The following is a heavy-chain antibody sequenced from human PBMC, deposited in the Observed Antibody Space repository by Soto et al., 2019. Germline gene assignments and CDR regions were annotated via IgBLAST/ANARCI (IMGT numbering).Heavy chain of an antibody. CDR3: ARWGGEMAPHAFDI. Sequence: HVQLQESGPGLVKPSQTLSLTCTVSGGSISSGGYYWSWIRQHPGKGLEWIGYIYYSGSTYYNPSLKSRVTISVDTSKNQFSLKLSSVTAADTAVYYCARWGGEMAPHAFDIWGQGTMVTVSS. J-gene: IGHJ3*02. D-gene: IGHD3-10*01. CDR1: GGSISSGGYY. CDR2: IYYSGST. V-gene: IGHV4-31*03.